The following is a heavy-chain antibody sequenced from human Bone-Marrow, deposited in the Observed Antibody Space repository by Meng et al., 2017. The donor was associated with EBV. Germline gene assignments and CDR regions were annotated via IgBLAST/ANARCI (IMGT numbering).Heavy chain of an antibody. V-gene: IGHV7-4-1*02. CDR2: INTNTGNP. Sequence: QVPLVQSGTELKKPGASGNVPCKASGYTFPSYAMNWVRQAPGQGLEWMGWINTNTGNPTYAQGFTGRFVFSLDTSVSTAYLQISSLKAEDTAVYYCARARVLLWEGWFDPWGQGTLVTVSS. J-gene: IGHJ5*02. CDR1: GYTFPSYA. D-gene: IGHD2-15*01. CDR3: ARARVLLWEGWFDP.